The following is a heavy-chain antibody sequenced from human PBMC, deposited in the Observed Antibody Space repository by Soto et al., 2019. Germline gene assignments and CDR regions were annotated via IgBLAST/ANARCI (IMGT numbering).Heavy chain of an antibody. V-gene: IGHV3-48*01. CDR1: GFSISDCS. D-gene: IGHD3-10*01. J-gene: IGHJ4*02. CDR3: ASVLGSRRSGSYPPY. Sequence: EVQLVESGGGLVQPGGSLRLSCAASGFSISDCSMNWVRRAPGKGLEWISYISTNNDAIYYADSVKGRFTISRDNAKNSLYLQMNSLRAEDTALYYCASVLGSRRSGSYPPYWGQGTLVTVSS. CDR2: ISTNNDAI.